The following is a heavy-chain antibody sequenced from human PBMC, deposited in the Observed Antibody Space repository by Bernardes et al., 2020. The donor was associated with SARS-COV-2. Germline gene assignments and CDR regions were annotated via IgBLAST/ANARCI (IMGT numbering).Heavy chain of an antibody. CDR1: GFTFSDYY. Sequence: GGSLRLSCAGAGFTFSDYYMTWIRQTPGKGLEWLSTISRSDSISRSDSTKYYADSVKGRFTISRDNAKNSLYLQMNSLRAEDTAVYYCAREDINTPNFDYWGQGTLVTVSS. V-gene: IGHV3-11*01. D-gene: IGHD2-15*01. CDR2: ISRSDSISRSDSTK. CDR3: AREDINTPNFDY. J-gene: IGHJ4*02.